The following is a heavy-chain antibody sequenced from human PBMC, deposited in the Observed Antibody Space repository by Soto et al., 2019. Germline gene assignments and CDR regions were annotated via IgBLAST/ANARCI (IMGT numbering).Heavy chain of an antibody. D-gene: IGHD5-12*01. Sequence: SETLSLTCTVSGGSISSSSYYWGWIRQPPGKGLEWIGSIYYSGSTYYNPSLKSRVTISVDTSKNQFSLKLSSVTAADTAVYYCARLSSGYDPYYYYYYMDVWGKGTTVTSP. CDR3: ARLSSGYDPYYYYYYMDV. J-gene: IGHJ6*03. V-gene: IGHV4-39*01. CDR2: IYYSGST. CDR1: GGSISSSSYY.